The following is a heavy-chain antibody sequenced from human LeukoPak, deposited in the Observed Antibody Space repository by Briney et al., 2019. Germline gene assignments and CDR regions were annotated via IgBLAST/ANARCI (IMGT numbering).Heavy chain of an antibody. CDR1: GGSISTGDYY. CDR3: ARGGMATIWDY. CDR2: IFYSGST. V-gene: IGHV4-30-4*02. Sequence: SETLSLTCTVSGGSISTGDYYWTWIRQPPGKGLEWIGYIFYSGSTYYNPSLKSRVTISVDTSKNQFSLKLSSVTAADTAVYYCARGGMATIWDYWGQGTLVTVSS. D-gene: IGHD5-24*01. J-gene: IGHJ4*02.